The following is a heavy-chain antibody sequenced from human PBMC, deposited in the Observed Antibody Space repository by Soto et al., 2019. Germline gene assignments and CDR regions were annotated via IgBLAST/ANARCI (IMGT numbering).Heavy chain of an antibody. CDR3: ARESSSYNWFDP. D-gene: IGHD6-13*01. CDR1: GFTFSSYS. Sequence: EVQLVESGGGLVQPGGSLRLSCAASGFTFSSYSMNWVRQAPGKGQEWVSYISSSSSTIYYADSVKGRFTISRDNAKNSLYLQMNSLRDEDTAVYYCARESSSYNWFDPWGQGTLVTVSS. J-gene: IGHJ5*02. V-gene: IGHV3-48*02. CDR2: ISSSSSTI.